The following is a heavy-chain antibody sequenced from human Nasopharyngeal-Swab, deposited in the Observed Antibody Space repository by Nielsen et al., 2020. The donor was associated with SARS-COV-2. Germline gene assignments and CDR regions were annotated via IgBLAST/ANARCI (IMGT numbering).Heavy chain of an antibody. CDR3: ARHARMPLAGDAFKI. V-gene: IGHV5-51*01. Sequence: GESLTISCKASGYMFRNYWIGWVRQVPGKGLEWMGIVYPGDSDVRYNPSFEGHVTISADNSVNSAYLQWSSLKASDTAIYYCARHARMPLAGDAFKIWGQGTAVTVSS. CDR2: VYPGDSDV. CDR1: GYMFRNYW. D-gene: IGHD6-19*01. J-gene: IGHJ3*02.